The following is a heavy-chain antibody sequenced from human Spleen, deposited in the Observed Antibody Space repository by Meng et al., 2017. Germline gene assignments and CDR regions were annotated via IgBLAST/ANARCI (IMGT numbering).Heavy chain of an antibody. CDR1: GYTLTNYA. CDR2: ISAYNGNT. D-gene: IGHD2-8*02. J-gene: IGHJ3*02. CDR3: ARGGYCGGGGVCWWYDAFDI. Sequence: ASVKVSCKASGYTLTNYAINWLRQAPGQGLEWMGWISAYNGNTNYAQKLQGRVTMTTDTSTSTAYMELRSLRSDDTAVYYCARGGYCGGGGVCWWYDAFDIWGQGTMVTVSS. V-gene: IGHV1-18*01.